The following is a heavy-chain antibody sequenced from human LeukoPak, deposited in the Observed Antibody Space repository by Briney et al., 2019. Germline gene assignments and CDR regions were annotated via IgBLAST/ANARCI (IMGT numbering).Heavy chain of an antibody. J-gene: IGHJ4*02. V-gene: IGHV4-39*07. CDR3: AKDATGMGNYFNY. CDR1: GGSISTSNYY. D-gene: IGHD3-10*01. CDR2: IFYSGST. Sequence: SETLSLTCTVSGGSISTSNYYWGWIRQPPGKGLEWIGNIFYSGSTYYSPSLRSRVTISLDTSRNHFSLRLTSVTAADTAVYYCAKDATGMGNYFNYWGQGTLVTVSS.